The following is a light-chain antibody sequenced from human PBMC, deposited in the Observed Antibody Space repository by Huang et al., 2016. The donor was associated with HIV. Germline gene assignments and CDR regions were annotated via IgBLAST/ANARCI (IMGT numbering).Light chain of an antibody. CDR2: GAS. CDR1: ESVGRT. Sequence: ETVMTQSPATLSVSPGESVTLSCRASESVGRTVAWDQQRPGQAPRLLIYGASTRATGIPARFSGRGSGTEFTLTISSLQSEDLAVYYCQQYNNWPPVTFGQGTRLEIK. J-gene: IGKJ5*01. CDR3: QQYNNWPPVT. V-gene: IGKV3-15*01.